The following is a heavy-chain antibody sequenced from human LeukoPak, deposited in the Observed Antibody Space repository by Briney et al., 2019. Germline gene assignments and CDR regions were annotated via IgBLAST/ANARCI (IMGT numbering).Heavy chain of an antibody. J-gene: IGHJ3*02. CDR3: ARDAQGPRDAFDI. D-gene: IGHD1-14*01. CDR2: ISSSSSTI. V-gene: IGHV3-48*04. Sequence: GGSLRLSCAASGFTFSSYSMNWVRQAPGKGLEWVSYISSSSSTIYYADSVKGRFTISRDNAKNSLYLQMNSLRAEDTAVYYCARDAQGPRDAFDIWGQGTMVTVSS. CDR1: GFTFSSYS.